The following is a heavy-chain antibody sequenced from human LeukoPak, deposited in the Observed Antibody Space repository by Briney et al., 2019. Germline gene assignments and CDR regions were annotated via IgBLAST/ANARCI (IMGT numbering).Heavy chain of an antibody. Sequence: GGSLRLSYAASGFTFDDYGMSWVRQAPGKGLEWVSGIIWSGGSTGYADSVKGRFTISRDNAKNSLYLQMNSLRAEDTAVYYCAREETYYDILTGWAPLNWFDPWGQGTLVTVSS. D-gene: IGHD3-9*01. CDR1: GFTFDDYG. V-gene: IGHV3-20*03. CDR2: IIWSGGST. CDR3: AREETYYDILTGWAPLNWFDP. J-gene: IGHJ5*02.